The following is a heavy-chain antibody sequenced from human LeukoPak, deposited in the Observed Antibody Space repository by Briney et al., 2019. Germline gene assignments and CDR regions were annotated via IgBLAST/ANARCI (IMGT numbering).Heavy chain of an antibody. CDR3: ARGGYDFWSGYYFLDY. CDR2: IKQDGSEK. Sequence: GGSLRLSCAASGFTFSSYWMSWVRQAPEKGLEWVANIKQDGSEKYYVDSVKGRFTISRDNAKNSLYLQMNSLRAEDTAVYYCARGGYDFWSGYYFLDYWGQGTLVTVSS. V-gene: IGHV3-7*01. CDR1: GFTFSSYW. J-gene: IGHJ4*02. D-gene: IGHD3-3*01.